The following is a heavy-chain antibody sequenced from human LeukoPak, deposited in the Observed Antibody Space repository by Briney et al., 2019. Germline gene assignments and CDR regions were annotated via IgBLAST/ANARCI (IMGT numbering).Heavy chain of an antibody. Sequence: PSETLSLTCTVSGGSISSYYWSWIRQPPGKGLEWIGEINHSGSTNYNPSLKSRVTISVDTSKNQFSLKLSSVTAADTAVYYCARRYSSGWYPAFRAYYFDYWGQGTLVTVSS. D-gene: IGHD6-19*01. CDR3: ARRYSSGWYPAFRAYYFDY. CDR2: INHSGST. V-gene: IGHV4-34*01. J-gene: IGHJ4*02. CDR1: GGSISSYY.